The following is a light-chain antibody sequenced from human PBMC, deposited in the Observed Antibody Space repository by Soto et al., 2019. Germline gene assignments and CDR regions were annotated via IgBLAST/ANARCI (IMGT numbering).Light chain of an antibody. CDR1: QSVSSSV. CDR2: GAS. J-gene: IGKJ2*01. CDR3: QQYGSSPPVYT. V-gene: IGKV3-20*01. Sequence: ENVLTQSPGTLSLSPGERATLSCRASQSVSSSVLAWYQQKPGQALRLLIYGASIRATGIPDRFSGSGSGTDFTLTINRLEPEDFAVYYCQQYGSSPPVYTFGQGTKLEIK.